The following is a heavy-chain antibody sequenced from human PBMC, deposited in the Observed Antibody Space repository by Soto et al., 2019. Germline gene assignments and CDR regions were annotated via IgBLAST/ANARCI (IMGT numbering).Heavy chain of an antibody. CDR3: ARHEQFYYYYYGMDV. D-gene: IGHD4-4*01. V-gene: IGHV5-51*01. Sequence: RESLKISCKASGYSFTTYWIAWVRQMPGKGLEWMGIINPGGSDIRYSPSFQGQVTISADNSISTAYLQWSSLKASDTAMYYCARHEQFYYYYYGMDVWRQGTAVTVSS. CDR2: INPGGSDI. J-gene: IGHJ6*02. CDR1: GYSFTTYW.